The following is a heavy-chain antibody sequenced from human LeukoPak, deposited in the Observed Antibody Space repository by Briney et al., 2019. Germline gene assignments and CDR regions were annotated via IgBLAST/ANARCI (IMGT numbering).Heavy chain of an antibody. D-gene: IGHD1-26*01. CDR2: INPSDGST. V-gene: IGHV1-46*01. Sequence: ASVKVSCKASGYTFTSYYMHWLRQAPGQGLEWMGIINPSDGSTSYTQKLQGRVTMTTDTSTSTAYMELRSLRSDDAAVYYCARDLGGQLGATEANFDYWGQGTLVTVSS. CDR1: GYTFTSYY. CDR3: ARDLGGQLGATEANFDY. J-gene: IGHJ4*02.